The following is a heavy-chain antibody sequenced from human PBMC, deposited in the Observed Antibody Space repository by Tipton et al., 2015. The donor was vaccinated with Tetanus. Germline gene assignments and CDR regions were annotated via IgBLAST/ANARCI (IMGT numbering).Heavy chain of an antibody. V-gene: IGHV5-51*01. Sequence: QLVQSGVEVKKPGESLRISCQASGYSFSSYYIAWVRQMPGRGLEWMGFIHPGESTTTYSPSFQGPVTFSADTSINTAYLHWASLTDSDTATYYCARRGSNTNLFFWFGPWGQGTPVTVSS. J-gene: IGHJ5*02. CDR3: ARRGSNTNLFFWFGP. D-gene: IGHD3-3*01. CDR2: IHPGESTT. CDR1: GYSFSSYY.